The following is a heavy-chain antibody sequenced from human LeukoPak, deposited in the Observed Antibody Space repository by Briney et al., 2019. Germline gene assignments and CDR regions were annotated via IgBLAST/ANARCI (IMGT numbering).Heavy chain of an antibody. CDR3: LRGMRGQTFH. CDR2: LYAGGST. Sequence: GGSLRLSCAASGFIVSDNYMSWVRQAPGKGLEWVSTLYAGGSTYYPDSARGRFSISRANSSNTLYLQMNSLRPEDTAVYFCLRGMRGQTFHWGQGTLVTVSS. J-gene: IGHJ4*02. D-gene: IGHD3-16*01. CDR1: GFIVSDNY. V-gene: IGHV3-66*01.